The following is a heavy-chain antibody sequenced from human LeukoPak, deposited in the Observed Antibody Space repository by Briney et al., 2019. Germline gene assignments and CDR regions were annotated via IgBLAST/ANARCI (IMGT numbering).Heavy chain of an antibody. Sequence: GGSLRLSCAASGFTFSSYAMHWVRQAPGKGLEWVAVISYDGSNKYYADSVKGRFTISRDNAKNSLYLQMNSLRAEDTAVYYCARVEYFKYYFDYWGQGTLVTVSS. J-gene: IGHJ4*02. CDR1: GFTFSSYA. CDR2: ISYDGSNK. D-gene: IGHD2/OR15-2a*01. CDR3: ARVEYFKYYFDY. V-gene: IGHV3-30*04.